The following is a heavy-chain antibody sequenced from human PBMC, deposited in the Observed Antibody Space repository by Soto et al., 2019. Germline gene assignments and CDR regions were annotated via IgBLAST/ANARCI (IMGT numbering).Heavy chain of an antibody. V-gene: IGHV4-39*01. Sequence: QLQLQESGPGLVKPSETLSLTCTVSGGSISSSSYNWAWIRQPPGKGLEWIGSIYYSGSTYFNPSLKSRVTISVDTSKNQFSLKVNSVTAADTAVYYCARRDRNYAVGYFDYWGQGALVTVSS. D-gene: IGHD1-7*01. J-gene: IGHJ4*02. CDR3: ARRDRNYAVGYFDY. CDR1: GGSISSSSYN. CDR2: IYYSGST.